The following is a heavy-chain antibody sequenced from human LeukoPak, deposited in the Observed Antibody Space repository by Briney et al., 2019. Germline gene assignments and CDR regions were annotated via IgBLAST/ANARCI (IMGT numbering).Heavy chain of an antibody. CDR2: ISYTGAKK. CDR1: GFSFSSYE. J-gene: IGHJ4*02. CDR3: ARVFVGENFDY. V-gene: IGHV3-48*03. D-gene: IGHD3-10*02. Sequence: PGGSLRLSCEASGFSFSSYEMNWVRQATGKGLEWLSYISYTGAKKYYADSVKGRFTTSRDNAKNELYLQMNSLRAEDTAVYFYARVFVGENFDYWGQGTLVTVSS.